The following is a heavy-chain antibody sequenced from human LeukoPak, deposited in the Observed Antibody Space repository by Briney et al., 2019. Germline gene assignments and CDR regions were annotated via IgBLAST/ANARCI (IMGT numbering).Heavy chain of an antibody. CDR1: GYTFTSYG. CDR2: ISAYNGNT. CDR3: ARVDPFYYDSSGYDY. Sequence: ASVKVSCKASGYTFTSYGISWVRQAPGQGLEWIGWISAYNGNTNYAQKLQGRVTMTTDTSTSTAYMELRSLRSDDTAVYYCARVDPFYYDSSGYDYWGQGTLVTVSS. J-gene: IGHJ4*02. D-gene: IGHD3-22*01. V-gene: IGHV1-18*01.